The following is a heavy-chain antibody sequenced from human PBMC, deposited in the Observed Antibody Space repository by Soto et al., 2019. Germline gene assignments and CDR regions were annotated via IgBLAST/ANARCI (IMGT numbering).Heavy chain of an antibody. J-gene: IGHJ4*02. Sequence: SETLSLTCTVSGGFIWGWIRQSPDKGLEWIGYIYNSGRYNYNPSLESRLTISIDTSKNQFSLRLASVTAADTAVYYCARTLPNRQLFDSWSQGTLVPSPQ. CDR2: IYNSGRY. CDR1: GGFI. V-gene: IGHV4-59*01. CDR3: ARTLPNRQLFDS. D-gene: IGHD1-1*01.